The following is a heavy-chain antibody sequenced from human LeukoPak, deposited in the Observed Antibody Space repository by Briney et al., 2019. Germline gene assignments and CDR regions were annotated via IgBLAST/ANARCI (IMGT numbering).Heavy chain of an antibody. D-gene: IGHD3-10*01. J-gene: IGHJ4*02. Sequence: PGGSLRLSCAASGFTFSSYSMNWVRQAPGKGLEWVSSISSSSYIYYADSVKGRFTISRDNAKNSLYLQMNSLRAEDTAVYYCARDEAWITMVQGVIISHNEGTFDYWGQGTLVTVSS. CDR3: ARDEAWITMVQGVIISHNEGTFDY. CDR1: GFTFSSYS. V-gene: IGHV3-21*01. CDR2: ISSSSYI.